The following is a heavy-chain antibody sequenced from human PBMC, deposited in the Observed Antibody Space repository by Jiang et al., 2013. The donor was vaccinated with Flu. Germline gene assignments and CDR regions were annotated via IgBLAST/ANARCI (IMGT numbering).Heavy chain of an antibody. CDR2: FDPEDGET. Sequence: CGAEVKKPGASVKVSCKVSGYTLTELSMHWVRQAPGKGLEWMGGFDPEDGETIYAQKFQGRVTMTEDTSTDTAYMELSSLRSEDTAVYYCATDDIGITGTTGYFQHWGQGTLVHRLL. V-gene: IGHV1-24*01. D-gene: IGHD1-7*01. CDR3: ATDDIGITGTTGYFQH. CDR1: GYTLTELS. J-gene: IGHJ1*01.